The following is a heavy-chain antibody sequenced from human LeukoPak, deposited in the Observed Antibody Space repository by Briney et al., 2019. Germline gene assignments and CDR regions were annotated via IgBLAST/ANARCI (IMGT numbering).Heavy chain of an antibody. CDR1: GYTFTGYY. J-gene: IGHJ4*02. Sequence: ASVKVSCKASGYTFTGYYMHWVRQAPGQGLEWMGWINPNSGGTNYAQKFQGRVTMTRDTSISTAYMELSRLRSDDTAVYYRARIQSTTGTKDYWGQGTLVTVSS. CDR3: ARIQSTTGTKDY. CDR2: INPNSGGT. D-gene: IGHD1-1*01. V-gene: IGHV1-2*02.